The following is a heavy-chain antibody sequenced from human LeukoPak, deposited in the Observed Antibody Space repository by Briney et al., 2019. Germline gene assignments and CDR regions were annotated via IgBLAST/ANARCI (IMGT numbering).Heavy chain of an antibody. CDR1: GYTFTSYG. Sequence: ASVNVSCQASGYTFTSYGISWVRQAPGQGLAWMGWISAYNGNTNYAQKPQGRVTMTTDTSTSTAYMELRSLRSDDTAVYYCAREVGPIVLMVYEVPNWFDPWGQGTLVTVSS. CDR3: AREVGPIVLMVYEVPNWFDP. V-gene: IGHV1-18*01. D-gene: IGHD2-8*01. CDR2: ISAYNGNT. J-gene: IGHJ5*02.